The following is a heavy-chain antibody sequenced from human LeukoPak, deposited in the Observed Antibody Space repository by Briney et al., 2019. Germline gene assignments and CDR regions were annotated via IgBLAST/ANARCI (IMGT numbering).Heavy chain of an antibody. D-gene: IGHD3-22*01. CDR3: AVSSGYYYATDY. CDR1: GGSISSYY. V-gene: IGHV4-59*08. J-gene: IGHJ4*02. CDR2: IYYSGST. Sequence: PSETLSLTCTVSGGSISSYYWSWIRQPPGKGLEWIRYIYYSGSTNYNPSLKSRVTISVDTSKNQFSLKLSSVTAADTAVYYCAVSSGYYYATDYWGQGTLVTVSS.